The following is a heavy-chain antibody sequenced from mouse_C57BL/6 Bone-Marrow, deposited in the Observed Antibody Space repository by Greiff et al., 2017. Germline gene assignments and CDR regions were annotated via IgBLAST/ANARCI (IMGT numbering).Heavy chain of an antibody. CDR3: AILPDY. Sequence: QVQLQQPGAELVRPGTSVKLSCKASGYTFTSYWMHWVKQRPGQGLEWIGVIDPSDSYTNYNQKFKGKATLTVDKSSSTAYMQLSSLTSVDSAVYYCAILPDYWGQGTTLTVSS. V-gene: IGHV1-59*01. J-gene: IGHJ2*01. CDR1: GYTFTSYW. CDR2: IDPSDSYT.